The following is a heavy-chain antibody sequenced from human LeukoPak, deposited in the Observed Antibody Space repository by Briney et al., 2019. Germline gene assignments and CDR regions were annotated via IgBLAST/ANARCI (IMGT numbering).Heavy chain of an antibody. CDR3: ANWCGSCYFPSDY. CDR1: GFTFSSYA. CDR2: ISGSGGST. J-gene: IGHJ4*02. D-gene: IGHD2-15*01. Sequence: PRGSLRLSCAASGFTFSSYAMSWVRQAPGKGLEWVSAISGSGGSTYYADSVKGRFTISRDNSKNTLYLQMNSLRAEDTAVYYCANWCGSCYFPSDYWGQGTLVTVSS. V-gene: IGHV3-23*01.